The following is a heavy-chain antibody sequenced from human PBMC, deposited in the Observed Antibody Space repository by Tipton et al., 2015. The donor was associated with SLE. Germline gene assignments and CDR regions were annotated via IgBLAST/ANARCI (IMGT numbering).Heavy chain of an antibody. Sequence: TLSLTCTVSGDSITSITRTNWWSWVRQPPGKGLEWIGEIFHSGSTNYRPSLKSQVIISVDKSKNHFSLELTSVTAADTAVYYCARQRLRLLSPLDAWGQGTTVTVS. CDR1: GDSITSITRTNW. V-gene: IGHV4-4*02. D-gene: IGHD3-10*01. J-gene: IGHJ6*02. CDR2: IFHSGST. CDR3: ARQRLRLLSPLDA.